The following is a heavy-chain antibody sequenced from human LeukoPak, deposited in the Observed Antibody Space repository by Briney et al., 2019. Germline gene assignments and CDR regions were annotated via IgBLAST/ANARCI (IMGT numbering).Heavy chain of an antibody. CDR1: GYTFTSYG. J-gene: IGHJ4*02. Sequence: ASVKVSCKASGYTFTSYGISWVRQAPGQGLEWMGWISAYNGNTNYAQKFQGRVTMTTDTSTNTAYMELRSLRSDDTAVYYCARVRRELLDYSFDYWGQGTLVTVSS. CDR2: ISAYNGNT. V-gene: IGHV1-18*01. CDR3: ARVRRELLDYSFDY. D-gene: IGHD1-7*01.